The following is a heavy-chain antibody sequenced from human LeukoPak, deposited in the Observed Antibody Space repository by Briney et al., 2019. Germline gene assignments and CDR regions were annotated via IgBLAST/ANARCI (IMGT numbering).Heavy chain of an antibody. D-gene: IGHD3-3*01. J-gene: IGHJ6*02. V-gene: IGHV4-59*01. CDR2: IYYSGST. CDR1: GGSISSYY. CDR3: ARDARGSYDFWSGYQYYYYGMDV. Sequence: SETLSLTCTVSGGSISSYYWSWIRQPPGKGLEWIGYIYYSGSTNYNPSLKSRVTISVDTSKNQFSLKLSSVTAADAAVYYCARDARGSYDFWSGYQYYYYGMDVWGQGTTVTVSS.